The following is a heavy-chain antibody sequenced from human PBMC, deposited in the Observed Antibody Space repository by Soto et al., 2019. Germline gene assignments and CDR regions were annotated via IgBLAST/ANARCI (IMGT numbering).Heavy chain of an antibody. D-gene: IGHD3-16*01. J-gene: IGHJ5*02. CDR1: GGSFSGYY. CDR2: INHSGST. Sequence: SETLSLTCAVYGGSFSGYYWSWIRQPPGKGLEWIGEINHSGSTNYNPSLKSRVTISVDTSKNQFSLKLSSVTAADTAVYYCARGRFGSLNWFDPWGQGTLVTVSS. CDR3: ARGRFGSLNWFDP. V-gene: IGHV4-34*01.